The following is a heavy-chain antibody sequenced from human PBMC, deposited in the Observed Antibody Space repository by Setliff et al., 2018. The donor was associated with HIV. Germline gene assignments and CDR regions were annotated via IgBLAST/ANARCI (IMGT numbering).Heavy chain of an antibody. D-gene: IGHD3-3*01. Sequence: ASVKVSCKTSGYIFIRYYIFWVRQAPGQGLEWMGNINPHTGVTKYAEKFQGRVTMTRDTSINTIYMELSRLRSDDTSVYYCARDLRDGFEEWFSTLDDGMDVWGQGTTVTVSS. CDR2: INPHTGVT. V-gene: IGHV1-2*02. J-gene: IGHJ6*02. CDR1: GYIFIRYY. CDR3: ARDLRDGFEEWFSTLDDGMDV.